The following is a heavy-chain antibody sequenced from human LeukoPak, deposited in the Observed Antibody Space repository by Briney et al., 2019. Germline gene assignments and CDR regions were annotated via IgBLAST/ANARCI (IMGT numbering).Heavy chain of an antibody. CDR2: INPNSGGT. D-gene: IGHD1-26*01. CDR3: ARHMGGTGYFDY. V-gene: IGHV1-2*02. Sequence: ASVKVSCKASGYTFTGYYMHWMRQAPGQGLEWMGWINPNSGGTNYAQKFQGRVTLTRDTSISTAYMELSSLRSDDTAVYYRARHMGGTGYFDYWGQGTLVTVSS. J-gene: IGHJ4*02. CDR1: GYTFTGYY.